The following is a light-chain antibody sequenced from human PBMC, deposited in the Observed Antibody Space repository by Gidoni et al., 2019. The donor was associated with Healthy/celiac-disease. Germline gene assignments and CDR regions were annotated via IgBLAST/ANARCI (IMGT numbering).Light chain of an antibody. CDR3: QQFNSYPRT. Sequence: AIQLTQSPSSRSASVGDRVTITCWASQVISSSLAWYQQKPGKAPKLLIYDASSLESGVPSRFSGSGSGTDFTLTISSLQPEDFATYYCQQFNSYPRTFGGGTKVEIK. J-gene: IGKJ4*01. CDR2: DAS. V-gene: IGKV1-13*02. CDR1: QVISSS.